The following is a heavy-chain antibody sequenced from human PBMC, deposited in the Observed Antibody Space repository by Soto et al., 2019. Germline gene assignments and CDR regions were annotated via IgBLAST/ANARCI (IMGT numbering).Heavy chain of an antibody. CDR1: GGSISSDGDYYR. CDR3: ARVRENYFDS. CDR2: IYDSGSP. V-gene: IGHV4-31*03. J-gene: IGHJ4*02. Sequence: QMQLQESGPGLVSPSQTLSLTCTVSGGSISSDGDYYRWSWIRQHPGKGLEWIGYIYDSGSPYYHPSLESRVTVSVDTSKNQFYLKLSSLTAADTAVYYCARVRENYFDSWGQGILVTVSS.